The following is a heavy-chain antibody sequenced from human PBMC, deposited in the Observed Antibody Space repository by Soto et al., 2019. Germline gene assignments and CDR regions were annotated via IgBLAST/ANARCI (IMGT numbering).Heavy chain of an antibody. Sequence: PGGSLRLSCAASGFTFDDYAMYWVRQVPGKGLEWVSGISWNSGRIGYADSVKGRFTISRGNAKNSLYLQMNSLRPEDTALYYCTKARLWGGDGYNSYYYNAMDVWGQGTTVTVSS. J-gene: IGHJ6*02. CDR2: ISWNSGRI. V-gene: IGHV3-9*01. CDR1: GFTFDDYA. CDR3: TKARLWGGDGYNSYYYNAMDV. D-gene: IGHD3-16*01.